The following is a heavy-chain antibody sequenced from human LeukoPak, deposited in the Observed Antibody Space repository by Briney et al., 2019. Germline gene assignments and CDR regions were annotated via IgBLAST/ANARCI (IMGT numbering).Heavy chain of an antibody. CDR3: ARGGPTAVAAFDY. D-gene: IGHD6-19*01. Sequence: GGSLRLSCAASGFTFSSYSMNWVRQAPGKGLEWVSSISSSNSYIYYADSVKGRFTISRDNAKNSLYLQMNSLRAEDTAVYYCARGGPTAVAAFDYWGQGTLVTVSS. V-gene: IGHV3-21*01. CDR2: ISSSNSYI. J-gene: IGHJ4*02. CDR1: GFTFSSYS.